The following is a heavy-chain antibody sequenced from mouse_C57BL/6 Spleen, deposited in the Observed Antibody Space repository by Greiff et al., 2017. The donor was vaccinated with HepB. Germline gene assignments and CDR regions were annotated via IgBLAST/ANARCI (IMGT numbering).Heavy chain of an antibody. CDR2: FYPGSGSI. Sequence: VQLQQSGAELVKPGASVKLTCKASGYTFTEYTIHWVKQRSGQGLEWIGWFYPGSGSIKYNEKFKDKATLTADKSSSTVYMELSRLTSEDSAVYFCARHEEEGYDSLYYFDYWGQGTTLTVSS. CDR3: ARHEEEGYDSLYYFDY. J-gene: IGHJ2*01. V-gene: IGHV1-62-2*01. D-gene: IGHD2-4*01. CDR1: GYTFTEYT.